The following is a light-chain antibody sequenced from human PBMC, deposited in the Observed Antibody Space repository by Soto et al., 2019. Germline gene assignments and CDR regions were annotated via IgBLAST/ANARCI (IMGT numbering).Light chain of an antibody. Sequence: QSALTQPPSASGSPGQSVTISCTGTSSDVGGYNYVSWYQQHPGKAPKLMIYEVSERPPGVPDRFSGSKSGNTASLTVSGLQAEDEADYYCSSYAGSNNLVFGGGTQLTVL. CDR2: EVS. CDR1: SSDVGGYNY. J-gene: IGLJ3*02. V-gene: IGLV2-8*01. CDR3: SSYAGSNNLV.